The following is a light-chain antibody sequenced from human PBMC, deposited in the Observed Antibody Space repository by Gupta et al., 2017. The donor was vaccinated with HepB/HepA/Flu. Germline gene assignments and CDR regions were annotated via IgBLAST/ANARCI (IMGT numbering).Light chain of an antibody. CDR2: LGS. Sequence: DNVMTPSPLSLPVTPAEPAAIPCRSSQSLEHSNGYNYVGWYLQKPGQSPQLLIDLGSNRASGVPDRFSGSGSGADFTLKISRVEADDVGVYYCMQALESPRTFGQGTKLEIK. CDR1: QSLEHSNGYNY. CDR3: MQALESPRT. V-gene: IGKV2-28*01. J-gene: IGKJ2*02.